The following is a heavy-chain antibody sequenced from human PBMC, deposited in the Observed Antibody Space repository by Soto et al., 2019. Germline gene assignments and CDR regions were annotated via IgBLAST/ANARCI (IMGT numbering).Heavy chain of an antibody. CDR2: IALDIGDT. D-gene: IGHD2-21*02. Sequence: QVPLVQSGAEVKKPGASVKVSCKASGHTFTGHHMHWVRQAPGQGLEWMGLIALDIGDTKYAQKFQGRVPSTRDTSITTAYMELRGLKSDDTAVYYCALEPTRTASFDYWAQGTLGTVAA. J-gene: IGHJ4*02. V-gene: IGHV1-2*02. CDR3: ALEPTRTASFDY. CDR1: GHTFTGHH.